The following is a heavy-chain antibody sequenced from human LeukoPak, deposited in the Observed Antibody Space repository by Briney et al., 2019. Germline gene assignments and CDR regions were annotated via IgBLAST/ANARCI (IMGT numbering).Heavy chain of an antibody. D-gene: IGHD5-18*01. V-gene: IGHV3-23*01. J-gene: IGHJ4*02. CDR2: ISGSGGST. CDR3: ASDVRGYSYGCFDY. Sequence: GGSLRLSCAASGFTFSSYAMSWVRQAPGKGLEWVSAISGSGGSTYYPDSVKGRFTISRDNSKNTLYLQMNRLRAEDTAVYYCASDVRGYSYGCFDYWGQGTLVTVSS. CDR1: GFTFSSYA.